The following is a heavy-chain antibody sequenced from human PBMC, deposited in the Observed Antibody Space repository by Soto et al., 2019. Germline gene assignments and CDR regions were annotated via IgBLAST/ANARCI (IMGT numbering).Heavy chain of an antibody. Sequence: QVQLVESGEGVVQTGRSLRLSCAASGFTFSSYGMHWVRQAPGKGLEWVAVIWYDGSNKYYADSVKGRFTISRDNSKNTLYLQMDSLRAEDTAVYYCARDRGQWLDFDYWGQGTLVSVSS. J-gene: IGHJ4*02. D-gene: IGHD6-19*01. CDR3: ARDRGQWLDFDY. V-gene: IGHV3-33*01. CDR1: GFTFSSYG. CDR2: IWYDGSNK.